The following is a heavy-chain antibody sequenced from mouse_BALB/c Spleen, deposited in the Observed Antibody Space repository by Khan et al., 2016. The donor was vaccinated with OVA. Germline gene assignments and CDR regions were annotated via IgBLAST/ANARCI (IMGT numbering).Heavy chain of an antibody. J-gene: IGHJ4*01. Sequence: QIQLVQSGPELKKPGETVRISCKASGYTFTTAGIQWVQKMPGKGLKWIGWINTHSGVPKYAEDFKGRFAFSLEISVNTAYLQITNLTNEDTATYFYARGGAAYDRSDGGAMEYWGQGTSVTVSS. CDR3: ARGGAAYDRSDGGAMEY. CDR1: GYTFTTAG. D-gene: IGHD1-1*01. V-gene: IGHV9-4*02. CDR2: INTHSGVP.